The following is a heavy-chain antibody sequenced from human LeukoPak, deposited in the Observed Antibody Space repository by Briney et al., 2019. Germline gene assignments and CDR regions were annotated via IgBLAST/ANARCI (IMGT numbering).Heavy chain of an antibody. Sequence: SETLSLTCAVYGGSFSGYYWSWIRQPPGKGLEWIGEINHSGSTNYNPSLKSRVTISVDTSKNQFSLKLSSVTAADTAVYYCASGEWLPDYWGQGTLVTVSS. V-gene: IGHV4-34*01. CDR1: GGSFSGYY. J-gene: IGHJ4*02. CDR3: ASGEWLPDY. D-gene: IGHD3-3*01. CDR2: INHSGST.